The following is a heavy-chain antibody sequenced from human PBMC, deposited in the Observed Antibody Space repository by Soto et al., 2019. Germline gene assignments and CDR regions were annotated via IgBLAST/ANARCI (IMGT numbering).Heavy chain of an antibody. D-gene: IGHD6-13*01. Sequence: QVQLVESGGGVVQPGRSLRLSCAASGFTFSSYGMHWVRQAPGKGLEWVAVISYDGSNKYYADSVKGRFTISRDNSKNTLYLQMNSLSAEVTAVYYCAKDEGEQHLLALWGQGTMVTVSS. J-gene: IGHJ3*01. CDR1: GFTFSSYG. CDR3: AKDEGEQHLLAL. V-gene: IGHV3-30*18. CDR2: ISYDGSNK.